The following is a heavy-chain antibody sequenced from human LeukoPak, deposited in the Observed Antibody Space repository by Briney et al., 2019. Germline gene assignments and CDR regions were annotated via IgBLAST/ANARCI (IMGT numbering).Heavy chain of an antibody. V-gene: IGHV3-30-3*01. Sequence: PGGSLRLSCAASGFTFSSYAMHWVRQAPGKGLEWVAVISYDGSNKYYADSVKGRFTISRDNSKNTLYLQMNSLRAEDTAVYYCAREAHPPYYYDSSGYTYYFDYWGQGTLVTVSS. CDR3: AREAHPPYYYDSSGYTYYFDY. CDR2: ISYDGSNK. J-gene: IGHJ4*02. CDR1: GFTFSSYA. D-gene: IGHD3-22*01.